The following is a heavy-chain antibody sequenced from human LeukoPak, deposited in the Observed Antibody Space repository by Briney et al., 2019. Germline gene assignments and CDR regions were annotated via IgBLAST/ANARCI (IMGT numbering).Heavy chain of an antibody. J-gene: IGHJ3*02. Sequence: SVKVSCKASGGTLSSYAIGWVPQAPGQGLEWMGGIIPIFGTANYAQKFQGRVTITADESASTAYMELSSLRSEATAVYYCVRGNQPGGDYSAFDTCGHGTMVTVSS. CDR3: VRGNQPGGDYSAFDT. CDR1: GGTLSSYA. D-gene: IGHD4-17*01. V-gene: IGHV1-69*01. CDR2: IIPIFGTA.